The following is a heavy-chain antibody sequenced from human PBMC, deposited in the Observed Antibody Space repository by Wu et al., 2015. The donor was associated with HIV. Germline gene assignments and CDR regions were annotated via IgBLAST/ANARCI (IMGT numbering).Heavy chain of an antibody. Sequence: QVKLVQSGIEVKKSGASMKVSCKASGYNFDGFGIVWVRQAPGQGLEWMGWISQWEQNKKLIRQKFRNRLALSADFISREQSLLGKLKNLRPPNDSAIYFCAKGGYIQLDGLNFDFWGQGT. CDR2: ISQWEQNK. D-gene: IGHD1-1*01. J-gene: IGHJ4*03. CDR1: GYNFDGFG. CDR3: AKGGYIQLDGLNFDF. V-gene: IGHV1-18*01.